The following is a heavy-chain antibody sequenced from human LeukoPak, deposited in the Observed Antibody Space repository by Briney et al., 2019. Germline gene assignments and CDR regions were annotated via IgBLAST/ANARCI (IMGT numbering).Heavy chain of an antibody. V-gene: IGHV4-31*03. CDR1: GGSISSGGYY. Sequence: PSETLSLTCTVSGGSISSGGYYWSWIRQHPGKGLEWIGYIYYSGSTYYNPSLKSRVTILVDTSKNQFSLKLSSVTAADTAVYYCARSRSGYPSSTFDYWGQGTLVTVSS. J-gene: IGHJ4*02. CDR3: ARSRSGYPSSTFDY. D-gene: IGHD3-22*01. CDR2: IYYSGST.